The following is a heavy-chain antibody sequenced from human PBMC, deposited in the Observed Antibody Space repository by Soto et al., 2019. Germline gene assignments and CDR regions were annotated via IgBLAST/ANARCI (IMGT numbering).Heavy chain of an antibody. J-gene: IGHJ6*02. CDR3: ARGIEGWYQGRYYYGRDV. CDR1: GGSVSSGSYY. Sequence: QVQLQESGPGLVKPSETLSLTCTVSGGSVSSGSYYWSWIRQPPGKGLEWIGYIYYSGSTNYNPSRKSRLXXXVXXSKNQFSLKLSSVTAADTAVYYCARGIEGWYQGRYYYGRDVWGQGTTVTVSS. CDR2: IYYSGST. D-gene: IGHD6-19*01. V-gene: IGHV4-61*01.